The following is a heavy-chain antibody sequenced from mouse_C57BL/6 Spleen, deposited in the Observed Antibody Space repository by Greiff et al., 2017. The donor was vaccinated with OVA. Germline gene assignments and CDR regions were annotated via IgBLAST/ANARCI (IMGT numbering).Heavy chain of an antibody. J-gene: IGHJ3*01. V-gene: IGHV1-64*01. D-gene: IGHD1-1*01. CDR1: GYTFTSYW. Sequence: QVQLQQPGAELVKPGASVKLSCKASGYTFTSYWMHWVKQRPGQGLEWIGMIHPNSGSTNYNEKFKSKATLTVDKSSSTAYMQLSSLTSEDSAVYYCARSPPPITTVVDDWGQGTLVTVSA. CDR3: ARSPPPITTVVDD. CDR2: IHPNSGST.